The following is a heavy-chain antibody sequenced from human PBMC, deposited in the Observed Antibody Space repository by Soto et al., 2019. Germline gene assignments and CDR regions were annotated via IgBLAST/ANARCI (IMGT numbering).Heavy chain of an antibody. Sequence: ASVKVSCKASGYTFTNYGISWVRQAPGQGLEWMGWVSGYNGNTNYAQKLRGRVTMTTDTSTSTAYMELRTLRSDDTAVYYCARDEGSHGFDSWGQGTLVTVSS. CDR1: GYTFTNYG. V-gene: IGHV1-18*04. J-gene: IGHJ4*02. CDR2: VSGYNGNT. CDR3: ARDEGSHGFDS. D-gene: IGHD6-19*01.